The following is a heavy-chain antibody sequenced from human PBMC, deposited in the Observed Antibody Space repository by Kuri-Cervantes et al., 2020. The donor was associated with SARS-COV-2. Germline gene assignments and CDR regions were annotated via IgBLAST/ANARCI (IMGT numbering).Heavy chain of an antibody. CDR2: IYAGDSDT. Sequence: GGSLRLSCKGSGYSFTRQWIGWVRQRPGKGLEWMWIIYAGDSDTRYSPSFKGQVTISADKSISTAYLQMSSLKAADTAMYYCATEGDCGDYRWFDPWGQGTLVTVSS. V-gene: IGHV5-51*01. D-gene: IGHD4-17*01. J-gene: IGHJ5*02. CDR3: ATEGDCGDYRWFDP. CDR1: GYSFTRQW.